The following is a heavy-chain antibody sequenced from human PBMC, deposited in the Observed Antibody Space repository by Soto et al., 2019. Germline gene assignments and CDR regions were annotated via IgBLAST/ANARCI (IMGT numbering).Heavy chain of an antibody. CDR3: AKGGRQWLVTSDFNY. V-gene: IGHV3-30*18. J-gene: IGHJ4*02. Sequence: VQLVESGGGVVQPGRSLRLSCAASGFTFSDYAMHWVRQAPGKWLEWVAVVSHDGRNTHYADSVKGRFTISRDSSKNTVSLEMTSPRAEDTAVYYCAKGGRQWLVTSDFNYWGQGALVTVSS. CDR2: VSHDGRNT. D-gene: IGHD6-19*01. CDR1: GFTFSDYA.